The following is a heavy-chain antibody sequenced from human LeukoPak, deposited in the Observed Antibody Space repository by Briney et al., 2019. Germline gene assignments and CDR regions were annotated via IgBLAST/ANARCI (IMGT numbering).Heavy chain of an antibody. D-gene: IGHD3-10*01. CDR3: AKNKWFGESPLHY. V-gene: IGHV3-23*01. Sequence: GGSLRLSCAASGFTFSSYGMHWVRQAPGKGLEWVSSIFPSGDEIHYADSVKGRFTISRDNSKSTLYLQMNSLRAEDTAVYYCAKNKWFGESPLHYWGQGTLVTVSS. CDR2: IFPSGDEI. J-gene: IGHJ4*02. CDR1: GFTFSSYG.